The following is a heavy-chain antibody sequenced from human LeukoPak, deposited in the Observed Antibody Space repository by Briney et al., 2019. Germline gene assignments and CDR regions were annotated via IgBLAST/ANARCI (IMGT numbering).Heavy chain of an antibody. J-gene: IGHJ6*02. V-gene: IGHV4-38-2*02. CDR1: GYSISSGYY. D-gene: IGHD2-15*01. CDR2: IYHRGST. Sequence: SETLSLTCTVSGYSISSGYYWGWIRQPPGKGLGWIGTIYHRGSTYYNPSLKSRVTISVDTSKNQFSLKLSSVTAADTAVYYCARADCSGGSCYPTTPYYYYGMDVWGQGTTVTVSS. CDR3: ARADCSGGSCYPTTPYYYYGMDV.